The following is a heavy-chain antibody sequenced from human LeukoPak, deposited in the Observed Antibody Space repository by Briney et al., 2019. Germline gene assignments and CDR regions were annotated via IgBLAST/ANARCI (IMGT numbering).Heavy chain of an antibody. Sequence: ARSLSPSCAVSGFTSSSKSIKCVRQPSARGLEWFSSISSSSSYIYYAESVKGRFIISRGNAKNSLYLQMNGLRAEDTAVYYCASNGYSSGWGQGTLVTVSS. CDR3: ASNGYSSG. J-gene: IGHJ4*02. CDR1: GFTSSSKS. D-gene: IGHD6-19*01. V-gene: IGHV3-21*01. CDR2: ISSSSSYI.